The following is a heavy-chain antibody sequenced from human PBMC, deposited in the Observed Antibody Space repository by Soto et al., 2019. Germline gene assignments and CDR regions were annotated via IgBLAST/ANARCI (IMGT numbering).Heavy chain of an antibody. Sequence: SVKVSCKASGDTFTFYSINWVRQAPGQGLEWMGGIIPIFGRANYAQNFQGRVTITAAASTSTAYMELSSLRSEDAAVYYCAQTLGLAVAGPGRFDLWGRGTLVTVSS. D-gene: IGHD6-19*01. CDR1: GDTFTFYS. CDR3: AQTLGLAVAGPGRFDL. J-gene: IGHJ2*01. V-gene: IGHV1-69*13. CDR2: IIPIFGRA.